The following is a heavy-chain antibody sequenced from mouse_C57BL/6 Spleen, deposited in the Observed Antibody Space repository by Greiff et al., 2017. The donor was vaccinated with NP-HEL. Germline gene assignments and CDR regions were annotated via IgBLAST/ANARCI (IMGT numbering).Heavy chain of an antibody. CDR1: GYAFTTYL. J-gene: IGHJ2*01. CDR2: ITPGRGGT. Sequence: QVQLQQSGAELVRPGTSVKVSCKASGYAFTTYLIEWVKQRPGQGLEWIGVITPGRGGTNYNEKFKGKATLTADKSSSTAYMQLSSLTSEDFAVYFCARDYDGWGDYWGQGTTRTVSS. CDR3: ARDYDGWGDY. D-gene: IGHD2-4*01. V-gene: IGHV1-54*01.